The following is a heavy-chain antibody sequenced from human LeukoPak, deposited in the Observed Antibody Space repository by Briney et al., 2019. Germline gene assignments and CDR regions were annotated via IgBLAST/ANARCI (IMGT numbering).Heavy chain of an antibody. CDR3: ALGGRWSTLYYYYYMDV. V-gene: IGHV3-23*01. CDR1: GFTFSSYA. CDR2: ISGSGGST. Sequence: PGGSLRLSCAASGFTFSSYAVSWVRQAPGKGLEWVSAISGSGGSTYYADSVKGRFTISRDNSKNTLYLQMNSLRSEDTAVYYCALGGRWSTLYYYYYMDVWGKGTTVTVSS. D-gene: IGHD3-16*01. J-gene: IGHJ6*03.